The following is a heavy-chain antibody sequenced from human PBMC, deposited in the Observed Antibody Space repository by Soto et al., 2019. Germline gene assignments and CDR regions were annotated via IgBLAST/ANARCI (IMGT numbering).Heavy chain of an antibody. Sequence: QVQLQESGPGLVKPSETLSLTCTVSGGSVSSGSYYWSWIRQPPGKGLEWIGYIYYSGSTNYNPSLKSRVTISVDTSKNQFSLKLSSVTAADTAVYYCARASVDTAMVTWGQGTLVTVSS. CDR2: IYYSGST. CDR3: ARASVDTAMVT. J-gene: IGHJ5*02. D-gene: IGHD5-18*01. V-gene: IGHV4-61*01. CDR1: GGSVSSGSYY.